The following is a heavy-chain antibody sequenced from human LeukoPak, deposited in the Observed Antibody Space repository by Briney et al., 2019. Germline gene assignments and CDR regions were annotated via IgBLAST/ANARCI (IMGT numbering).Heavy chain of an antibody. Sequence: SQTLSLTCTVSGGSISSGSYYWRWLRQPAGTGLEWIGRIYTSGSTNYNPSLKSRVTISVDTSKNQFSLNLSSVTAADTAVYYCASRKLGNDYWGQGTLVTVSS. V-gene: IGHV4-61*02. CDR1: GGSISSGSYY. CDR2: IYTSGST. J-gene: IGHJ4*02. CDR3: ASRKLGNDY. D-gene: IGHD7-27*01.